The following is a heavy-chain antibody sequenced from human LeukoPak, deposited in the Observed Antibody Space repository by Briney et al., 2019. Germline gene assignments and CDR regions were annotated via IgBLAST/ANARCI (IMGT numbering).Heavy chain of an antibody. CDR2: IYYSGST. V-gene: IGHV4-39*01. D-gene: IGHD3-22*01. J-gene: IGHJ4*02. CDR1: GGSISSSSYY. CDR3: ARRGYDSSGYSD. Sequence: SETLSLTCTVSGGSISSSSYYWGWIRQPPGKGLEWIGSIYYSGSTYYNPSLKSRVTISVDTSKNQFSLKLSSVTAADTAVYYCARRGYDSSGYSDWGQGTLVTVSS.